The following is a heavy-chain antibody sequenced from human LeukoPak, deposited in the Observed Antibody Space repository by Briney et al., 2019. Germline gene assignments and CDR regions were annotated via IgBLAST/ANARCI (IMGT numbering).Heavy chain of an antibody. CDR3: ARDTGVSWFDP. V-gene: IGHV3-53*01. Sequence: PGGSLRLSCAASGFTVSSNYMSWVRQAPGKGLEWVSVIYSGGSTYYADSVKGRFTFSRDNAKNSLYLQMNSLRAEDTAVYYCARDTGVSWFDPWGQGTLVTVSS. J-gene: IGHJ5*02. CDR2: IYSGGST. CDR1: GFTVSSNY. D-gene: IGHD1-14*01.